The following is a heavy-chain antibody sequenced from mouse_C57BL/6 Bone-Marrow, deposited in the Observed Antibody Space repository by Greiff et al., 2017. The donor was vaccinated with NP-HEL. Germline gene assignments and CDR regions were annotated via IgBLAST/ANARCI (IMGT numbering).Heavy chain of an antibody. J-gene: IGHJ2*01. CDR3: ARRELERGNYFDY. CDR1: GFTFSSYG. V-gene: IGHV5-6*01. Sequence: EVQRVESGGDLVKPGGSLKLSCAASGFTFSSYGMSWVRQTPDKRLEWVATISSGGSYTYYPDSVKGRFTISRDNAKNTLYLQMSSLKSEDTAMYYCARRELERGNYFDYWGQGTTLTVSA. CDR2: ISSGGSYT. D-gene: IGHD4-1*01.